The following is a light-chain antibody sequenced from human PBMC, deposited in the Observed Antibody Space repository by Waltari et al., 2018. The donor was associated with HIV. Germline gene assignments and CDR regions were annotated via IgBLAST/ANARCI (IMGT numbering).Light chain of an antibody. CDR1: SSNIGAPYD. Sequence: QSVLTQPPSVSGAPGQRVTISCTGSSSNIGAPYDVHWYHQLPGTAPKLLNYANYNRPSGVPDRFSGSKSGTSASLAITGLQTEDEADYYCQSYDASLGGWVFGTGTKVTVL. J-gene: IGLJ1*01. CDR2: ANY. V-gene: IGLV1-40*01. CDR3: QSYDASLGGWV.